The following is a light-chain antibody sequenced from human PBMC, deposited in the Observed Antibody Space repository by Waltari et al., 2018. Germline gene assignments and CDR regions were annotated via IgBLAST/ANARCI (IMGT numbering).Light chain of an antibody. CDR2: GAS. V-gene: IGKV3-15*01. Sequence: EVVMTQSPATLSVSPGERATLSCRASQSVSNNLDWYQQKPGQAPRLLIYGASTRATGVPARFSGSGSGTEFTLTISSLQSEDFAVYYCQQFNDWPRTFGHGTKVEIK. CDR3: QQFNDWPRT. CDR1: QSVSNN. J-gene: IGKJ1*01.